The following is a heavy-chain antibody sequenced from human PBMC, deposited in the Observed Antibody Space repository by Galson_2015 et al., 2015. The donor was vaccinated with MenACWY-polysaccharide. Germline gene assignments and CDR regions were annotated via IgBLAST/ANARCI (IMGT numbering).Heavy chain of an antibody. CDR1: GFTFRGFA. V-gene: IGHV3-23*01. CDR2: VDASGGDT. CDR3: AKYQTSPSSRTFDP. Sequence: SLRLSCAASGFTFRGFAMTWVRQAPGKGLEWVATVDASGGDTYYPDSVRGRITISRDNSKNMLYLQLNSLRAEDTAMYYCAKYQTSPSSRTFDPWGQGTLVTVSS. J-gene: IGHJ5*02. D-gene: IGHD1-14*01.